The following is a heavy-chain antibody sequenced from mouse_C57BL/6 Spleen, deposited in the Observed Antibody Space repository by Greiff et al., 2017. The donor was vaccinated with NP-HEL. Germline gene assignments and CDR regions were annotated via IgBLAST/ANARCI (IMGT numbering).Heavy chain of an antibody. CDR2: IYPGSGST. J-gene: IGHJ3*01. CDR3: ASQGSNYFSWFAY. CDR1: GYTFTSYW. D-gene: IGHD2-5*01. V-gene: IGHV1-55*01. Sequence: VKLQQPGAELVKPGASVKMSCKASGYTFTSYWITWVKQRPGQGLEWIGDIYPGSGSTNYNEKFKSKATLTVDTSSSTAYMQLSSLTSEDSAVYYCASQGSNYFSWFAYWGQGTLVTVSA.